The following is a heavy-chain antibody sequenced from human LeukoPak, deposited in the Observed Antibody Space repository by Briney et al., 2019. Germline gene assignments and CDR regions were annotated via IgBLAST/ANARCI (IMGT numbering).Heavy chain of an antibody. D-gene: IGHD3-22*01. Sequence: GGSLRLSCAASGFTFSSYSMNWVRQAPGKGLEWVSSISSSSSYIYYADSVKGRFTISRDNAKNSLYLQMNSLRAEDTAVYYCARSRQAYYDSSGYYYWGQGTLVTVSS. J-gene: IGHJ4*02. CDR3: ARSRQAYYDSSGYYY. CDR2: ISSSSSYI. CDR1: GFTFSSYS. V-gene: IGHV3-21*01.